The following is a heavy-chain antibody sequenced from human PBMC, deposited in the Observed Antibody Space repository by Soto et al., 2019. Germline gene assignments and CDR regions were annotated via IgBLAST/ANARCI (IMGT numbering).Heavy chain of an antibody. D-gene: IGHD4-4*01. CDR1: GFTVSRHY. Sequence: LRLSCAAAGFTVSRHYIICVRQAPGKGLEWVSVIYAAGSTYYADSVKGRFTISRDNSKNIVYLQMDSLRAEDTAVYYCARKAGPTQFYYDSWGQGIRSPSPQ. J-gene: IGHJ4*02. V-gene: IGHV3-53*01. CDR3: ARKAGPTQFYYDS. CDR2: IYAAGST.